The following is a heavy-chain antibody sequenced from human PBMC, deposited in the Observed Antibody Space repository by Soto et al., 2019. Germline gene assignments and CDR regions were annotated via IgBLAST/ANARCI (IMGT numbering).Heavy chain of an antibody. Sequence: GASVKVSCKASGGTVSSYAISWVRQAPGQGLEWMGGIIPIFGTANYAQKFQGRVTITADESTSTAYMELSSLRSEDTAVYYCAREAAMGDYYYGMDVWGQGTTVTVSS. CDR1: GGTVSSYA. D-gene: IGHD5-18*01. V-gene: IGHV1-69*13. J-gene: IGHJ6*02. CDR2: IIPIFGTA. CDR3: AREAAMGDYYYGMDV.